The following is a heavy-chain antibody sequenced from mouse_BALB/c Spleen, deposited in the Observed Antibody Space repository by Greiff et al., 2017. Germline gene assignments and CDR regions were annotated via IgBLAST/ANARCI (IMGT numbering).Heavy chain of an antibody. CDR1: GYSFTSYW. Sequence: QVQLKQSGPQLVRPGASVKISCKASGYSFTSYWMHWVKQRPGQGLEWIGMIDPSDSETRLNQKFKDKATLTVDKSSSTAYMQLSSPTSEDSAVYYCAPNYYGRAMDYWGQGTSVTVSS. CDR2: IDPSDSET. CDR3: APNYYGRAMDY. J-gene: IGHJ4*01. D-gene: IGHD1-1*01. V-gene: IGHV1S126*01.